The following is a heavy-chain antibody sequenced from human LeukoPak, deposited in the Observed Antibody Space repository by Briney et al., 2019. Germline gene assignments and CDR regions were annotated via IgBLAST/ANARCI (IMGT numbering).Heavy chain of an antibody. D-gene: IGHD3-16*01. Sequence: AETLSLTCTVSGCCISSYWLSWIRQPPGKGLEWIGFIYYSGCTNYNPSLKSRIAISVDKSKNQFSLTLISGTTAGASCWAFARAALGANMRNWFDPWGQGNLVTVSS. J-gene: IGHJ5*02. CDR2: IYYSGCT. CDR1: GCCISSYW. V-gene: IGHV4-59*01. CDR3: ARAALGANMRNWFDP.